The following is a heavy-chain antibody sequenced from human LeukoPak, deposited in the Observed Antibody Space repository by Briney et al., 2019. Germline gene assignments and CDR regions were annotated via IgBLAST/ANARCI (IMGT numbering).Heavy chain of an antibody. D-gene: IGHD3-10*01. Sequence: GGSLRLSCAASGFTFTDYWMHWVRQAPGKGLVWVSRSNSDESSTSYADSVKGRFTISRDNAKKTVYLQMNSLRVEDTAVYYCARDSSVSDFDSWGQGTLVTVSS. J-gene: IGHJ4*02. CDR2: SNSDESST. CDR3: ARDSSVSDFDS. CDR1: GFTFTDYW. V-gene: IGHV3-74*01.